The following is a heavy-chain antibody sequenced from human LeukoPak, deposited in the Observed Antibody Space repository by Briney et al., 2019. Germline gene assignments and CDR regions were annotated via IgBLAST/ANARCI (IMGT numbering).Heavy chain of an antibody. CDR1: GYAFTSYD. CDR3: ASELRHQDY. CDR2: MDPNSGNT. Sequence: ASVKVSCKASGYAFTSYDINWVRQATGQGLEWMGYMDPNSGNTGSAQKFQGRVTMTRNTSISTAYMELSSLRSEDTAVYYCASELRHQDYWGQGTLVTVSS. D-gene: IGHD2-15*01. J-gene: IGHJ4*02. V-gene: IGHV1-8*01.